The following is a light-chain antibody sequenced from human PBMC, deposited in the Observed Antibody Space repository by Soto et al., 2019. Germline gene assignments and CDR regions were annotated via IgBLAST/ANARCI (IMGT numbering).Light chain of an antibody. Sequence: QSALTQPASVSGSPGQSITISCTGTSRDVGGYNYVSWYQQHPGKAPKVMIYEVSNRPSGVSNRFSGSKSGNTASLTISGLQAEDEADYYCNSYTSSSTRVFGGGTKLTVL. CDR1: SRDVGGYNY. CDR3: NSYTSSSTRV. V-gene: IGLV2-14*01. CDR2: EVS. J-gene: IGLJ3*02.